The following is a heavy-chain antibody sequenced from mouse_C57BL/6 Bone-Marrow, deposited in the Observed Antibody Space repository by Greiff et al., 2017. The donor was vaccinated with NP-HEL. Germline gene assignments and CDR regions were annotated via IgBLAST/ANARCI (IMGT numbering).Heavy chain of an antibody. J-gene: IGHJ4*01. CDR1: GFTFSSYA. CDR3: ARDEWFPYAMDY. D-gene: IGHD1-3*01. Sequence: EVKLMESGGGLVKPGGSLKLSCAASGFTFSSYAMSWVRQTPEKRLEWVATISDGGSYTYYPDNVKGRFTISRDNAKNNLYLQMSHLKSEDTAMYYCARDEWFPYAMDYWGQGTSVTVSS. CDR2: ISDGGSYT. V-gene: IGHV5-4*01.